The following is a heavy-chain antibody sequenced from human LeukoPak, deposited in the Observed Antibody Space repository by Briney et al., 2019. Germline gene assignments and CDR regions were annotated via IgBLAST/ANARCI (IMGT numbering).Heavy chain of an antibody. CDR2: IYHTGST. CDR3: ARGEDVSGYRTDC. Sequence: SETLSLTCSVSDYSISSGFFWGWVRQSPGKGLEWIGNIYHTGSTNYHPSLKSRVTISVDTSKNQFSLKLSSVTAADTAVYYCARGEDVSGYRTDCWGQGTLVTVSS. D-gene: IGHD3-3*01. J-gene: IGHJ4*02. CDR1: DYSISSGFF. V-gene: IGHV4-38-2*02.